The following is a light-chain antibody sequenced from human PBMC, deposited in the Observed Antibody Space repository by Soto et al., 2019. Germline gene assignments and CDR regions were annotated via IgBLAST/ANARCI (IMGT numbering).Light chain of an antibody. CDR2: ETS. CDR1: QSVSSY. V-gene: IGKV3-11*01. J-gene: IGKJ3*01. Sequence: EIVLTQSPATLSLSPGERATLSCRASQSVSSYLAWYQQKPGQAPRLLIYETSNRATGIPARFSGSGSGTDFTLTISSLEPEDFAVYYCHQRSNWPQTFGPGTKVDIK. CDR3: HQRSNWPQT.